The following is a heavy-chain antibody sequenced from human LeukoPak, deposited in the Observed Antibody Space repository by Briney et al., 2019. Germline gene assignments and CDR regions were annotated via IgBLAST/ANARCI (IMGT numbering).Heavy chain of an antibody. CDR2: INPNSGGT. D-gene: IGHD3-3*01. CDR3: ARGYYLDDAFDI. J-gene: IGHJ3*02. V-gene: IGHV1-2*02. Sequence: ASVKVSCKASGYTFTGYYMHWVRQAPGQGLESMGWINPNSGGTNYAQKFQGRVTMTRDTSISTAYMELSRLRSDDTAVYYCARGYYLDDAFDIWGQGTMVTVSS. CDR1: GYTFTGYY.